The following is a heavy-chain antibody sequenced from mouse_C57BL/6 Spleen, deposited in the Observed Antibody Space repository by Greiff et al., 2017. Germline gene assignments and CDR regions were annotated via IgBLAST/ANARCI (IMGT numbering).Heavy chain of an antibody. D-gene: IGHD1-1*01. CDR2: IFPGSGGT. Sequence: VLLEHSGAELVKPGASVKISCKATGYAFTSYWIEWVKQRPGNGLEWIGEIFPGSGGTNYNEKFKGKATFTADTSSTTAYMQLSSLTTEDSAVFDCAGWGCYGDGSSPFYAMDYWGQGTSVTVSS. CDR1: GYAFTSYW. J-gene: IGHJ4*01. V-gene: IGHV1-9*01. CDR3: AGWGCYGDGSSPFYAMDY.